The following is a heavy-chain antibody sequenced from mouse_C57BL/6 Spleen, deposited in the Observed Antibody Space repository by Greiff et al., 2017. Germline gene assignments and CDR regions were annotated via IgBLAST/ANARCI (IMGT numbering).Heavy chain of an antibody. CDR3: TGGLYYIAY. D-gene: IGHD2-1*01. CDR2: IRLKSDNYAT. J-gene: IGHJ3*01. V-gene: IGHV6-3*01. CDR1: GFTFSNYW. Sequence: DVQLQESGGGLVQPGGSMKLSCVASGFTFSNYWMNWVRQSPEKGLEWVAQIRLKSDNYATHYAESVKGRFTISRDDSKSSVYLQMNNLRAEDTGIYYCTGGLYYIAYWGQGTLVTVSA.